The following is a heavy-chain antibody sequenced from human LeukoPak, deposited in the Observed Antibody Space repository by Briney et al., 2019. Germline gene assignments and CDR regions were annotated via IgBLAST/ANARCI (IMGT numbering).Heavy chain of an antibody. CDR3: ASTLRTYSSSWYALDY. Sequence: SVKGSCKASGGTFSSYAISWVRQAPGQGLEWMGGIIPIFGTANYAQKFQGRVTITADESTSTAYMELSSLRSEDTAVYYCASTLRTYSSSWYALDYWGQGTLVTVSS. CDR2: IIPIFGTA. V-gene: IGHV1-69*13. J-gene: IGHJ4*02. CDR1: GGTFSSYA. D-gene: IGHD6-13*01.